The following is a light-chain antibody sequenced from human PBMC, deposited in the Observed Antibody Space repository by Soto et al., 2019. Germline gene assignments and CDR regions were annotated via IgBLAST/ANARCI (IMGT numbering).Light chain of an antibody. V-gene: IGKV3-20*01. Sequence: VMTQTPLSLSVAPGQPATISCKSSQSLLHITLDTFLFWYLQKPGQAPRLLIYGASSRATGIPDRFSGSGSGTDFTLTISRLGPEDFAVYYCQQYGSSPLWTFGQGTKVDIK. CDR2: GAS. J-gene: IGKJ1*01. CDR1: QSLLHITLDT. CDR3: QQYGSSPLWT.